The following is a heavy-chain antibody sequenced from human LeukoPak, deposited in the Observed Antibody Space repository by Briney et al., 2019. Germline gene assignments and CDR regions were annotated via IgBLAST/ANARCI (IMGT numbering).Heavy chain of an antibody. CDR1: GGSISSYH. J-gene: IGHJ3*02. CDR3: ARDEGDTIFGVVIRRPFDI. Sequence: SETLSLTCTVSGGSISSYHWSWIRQPAGKGLEWIGRIYTSGSTNYNPSLKSRVTMSVDTSKNQFSLKLSSVTAADTAVYYCARDEGDTIFGVVIRRPFDIWGQGTMVTVSS. CDR2: IYTSGST. V-gene: IGHV4-4*07. D-gene: IGHD3-3*01.